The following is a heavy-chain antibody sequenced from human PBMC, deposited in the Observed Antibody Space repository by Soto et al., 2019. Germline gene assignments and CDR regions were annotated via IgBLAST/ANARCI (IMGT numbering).Heavy chain of an antibody. J-gene: IGHJ4*02. CDR1: GGSFSGYY. CDR3: ARVFGFGSYGGFDY. V-gene: IGHV4-34*01. D-gene: IGHD1-26*01. Sequence: SETLSLTCAVYGGSFSGYYWSWIRQPPGKGLEWIGEINHSGSTNYNPSLKSRVTISVDTSKNQFSLKLSSVTAADTAVYYCARVFGFGSYGGFDYWGQGTLVTVSS. CDR2: INHSGST.